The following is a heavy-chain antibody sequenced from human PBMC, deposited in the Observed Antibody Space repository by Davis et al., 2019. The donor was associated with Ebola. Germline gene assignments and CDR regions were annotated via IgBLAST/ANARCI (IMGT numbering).Heavy chain of an antibody. D-gene: IGHD5-12*01. CDR3: ARQYSGYDSLDY. CDR2: INHSGST. V-gene: IGHV4-34*01. J-gene: IGHJ4*02. CDR1: GGSFSGYY. Sequence: MPGGSLRLSCAVYGGSFSGYYWSWIRQPPGKGLEWIGEINHSGSTNYNPSLKNRVTISVDTSKNQLSLKLSSMTAADTAVYYCARQYSGYDSLDYWGQGTLVPVSS.